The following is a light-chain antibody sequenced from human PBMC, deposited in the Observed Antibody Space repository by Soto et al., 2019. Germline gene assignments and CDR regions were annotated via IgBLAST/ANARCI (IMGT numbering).Light chain of an antibody. CDR2: GNI. J-gene: IGLJ3*02. CDR3: QSYDISLSAWV. CDR1: SSNIGTGYD. Sequence: QSALTQPPSVSGAPGQRVTISCTGSSSNIGTGYDVHWYQQLPGTAPKLIIYGNIKRPSGVPDRFSGSKSGSSASLAITGLQAEDEADYYCQSYDISLSAWVFGGGTKLTVL. V-gene: IGLV1-40*01.